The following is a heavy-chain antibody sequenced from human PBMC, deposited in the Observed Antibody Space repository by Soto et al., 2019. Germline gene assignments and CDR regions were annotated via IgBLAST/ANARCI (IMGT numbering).Heavy chain of an antibody. D-gene: IGHD7-27*01. J-gene: IGHJ6*02. V-gene: IGHV4-30-4*02. CDR1: GGSISSGDYY. CDR3: ARDSGLGRRGGYYYYGMDV. CDR2: IYYSGST. Sequence: SETLSLTCTVSGGSISSGDYYWSWIRQPPGKGLEWIGYIYYSGSTYYNPSLKSRVTISVDTSKNQFSLKLSSVTAADTAVYYCARDSGLGRRGGYYYYGMDVWGQGTTVTVSS.